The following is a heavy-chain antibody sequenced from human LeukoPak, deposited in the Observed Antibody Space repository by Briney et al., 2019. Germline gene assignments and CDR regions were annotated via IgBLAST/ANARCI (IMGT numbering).Heavy chain of an antibody. D-gene: IGHD3-10*01. CDR1: GFAFSSYW. V-gene: IGHV3-74*01. CDR3: SRGNMVRGSN. J-gene: IGHJ4*02. CDR2: INTDGSST. Sequence: VGSLRLSCAASGFAFSSYWMHWVRQAPGKGLVWVSRINTDGSSTTYADSVKGRFTISRDNAENTVYLQMNSLRAEDTAVYYCSRGNMVRGSNWGQGTLVTVSS.